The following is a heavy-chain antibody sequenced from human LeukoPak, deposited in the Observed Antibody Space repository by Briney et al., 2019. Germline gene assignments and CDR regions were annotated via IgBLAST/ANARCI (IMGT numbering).Heavy chain of an antibody. V-gene: IGHV1-69*13. D-gene: IGHD3-22*01. CDR2: IIPIFGTA. J-gene: IGHJ5*02. CDR1: GGTFSSYA. CDR3: ARRGYYYDSSGYLGGP. Sequence: SVKVSCKASGGTFSSYAISWMRQAPGQGLEWMGGIIPIFGTANYAQKFQGRVTITADESTSTAYMKLSSLRSEDTAVYYCARRGYYYDSSGYLGGPWGQGTLVTVSS.